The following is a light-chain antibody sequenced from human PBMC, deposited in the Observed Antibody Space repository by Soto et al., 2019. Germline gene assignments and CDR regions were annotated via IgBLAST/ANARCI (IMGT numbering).Light chain of an antibody. J-gene: IGKJ2*01. V-gene: IGKV4-1*01. CDR3: QQYYSTPPYT. CDR2: WAS. CDR1: QSVLYISNNKNY. Sequence: DIVMTQSPDSLAVSLGERATINCKSSQSVLYISNNKNYLAWYRQKPGQPPKLLIYWASIRESGVPDRISGSGYGTDFTLTISSLQAEDVAVYYCQQYYSTPPYTFGQGTKLEIK.